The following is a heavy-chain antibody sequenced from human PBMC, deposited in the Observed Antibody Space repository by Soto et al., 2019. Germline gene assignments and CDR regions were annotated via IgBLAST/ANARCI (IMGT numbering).Heavy chain of an antibody. D-gene: IGHD3-10*01. CDR1: GYTFTGYY. J-gene: IGHJ4*02. V-gene: IGHV1-2*04. Sequence: GASVKVSCKASGYTFTGYYMHWVRQAPGQGLEWMGWINPNSGGTNYAQKFQGWVTMNRDTSISTAYMELSRLRSDDTAVDYCAIDRDASIPAPFDYWGQRTLVTVSS. CDR3: AIDRDASIPAPFDY. CDR2: INPNSGGT.